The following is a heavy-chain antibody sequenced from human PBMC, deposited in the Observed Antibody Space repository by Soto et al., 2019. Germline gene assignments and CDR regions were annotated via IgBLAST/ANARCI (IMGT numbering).Heavy chain of an antibody. D-gene: IGHD3-22*01. J-gene: IGHJ4*02. V-gene: IGHV3-23*01. CDR2: IGGSGAST. Sequence: GGSLRLSCAASVFTFSSYAMSWVRQAPGRGLEWVSSIGGSGASTYYADSVQGRFAISRDNSKNTLYLQMNSLRAEDTAVYYCARFLMGTYKYDSSGYFLDYWGQGTLVTVSS. CDR1: VFTFSSYA. CDR3: ARFLMGTYKYDSSGYFLDY.